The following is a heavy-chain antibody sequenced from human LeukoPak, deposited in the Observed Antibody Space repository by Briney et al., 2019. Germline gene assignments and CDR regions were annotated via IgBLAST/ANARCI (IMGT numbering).Heavy chain of an antibody. CDR1: GFSFSVYA. D-gene: IGHD3-9*01. V-gene: IGHV3-33*08. Sequence: GGSLRLSCAASGFSFSVYAVHWVRQAPGKGLEWVAVIWSDASNTYYVDSVKGRFTISRDNSKNTLYLQMNSLRAEDTAVYYCARTYNIRYFDTWGQGTLVTVSS. CDR2: IWSDASNT. J-gene: IGHJ4*02. CDR3: ARTYNIRYFDT.